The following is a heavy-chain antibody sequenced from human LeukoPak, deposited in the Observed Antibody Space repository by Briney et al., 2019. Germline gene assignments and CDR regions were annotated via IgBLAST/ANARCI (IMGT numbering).Heavy chain of an antibody. D-gene: IGHD5-24*01. V-gene: IGHV3-48*01. Sequence: GGSLRLSCAASGFTFSSYSMNWVRQAPGKGLEWVSYISSSSSTIYYADSVKGRFTISRDNAKNSLYLQMNSLRAEDTAVYYYATEVGGYNYEAFDYWGQGTLVTVSS. CDR3: ATEVGGYNYEAFDY. CDR1: GFTFSSYS. CDR2: ISSSSSTI. J-gene: IGHJ4*02.